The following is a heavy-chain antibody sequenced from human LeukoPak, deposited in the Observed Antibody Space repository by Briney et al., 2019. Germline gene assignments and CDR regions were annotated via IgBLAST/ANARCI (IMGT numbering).Heavy chain of an antibody. CDR1: GFTFNSYA. CDR2: XNXXXXST. CDR3: AKLRRPGGIYDSFDY. V-gene: IGHV3-23*01. D-gene: IGHD5/OR15-5a*01. J-gene: IGHJ4*02. Sequence: PGGSLRLSCAASGFTFNSYAMNXXXXXPGXXXXXXXXXNXXXXSTXYXXXVKGXXXXXXXTSKSTLYLQMNSLRAEDTAVYYCAKLRRPGGIYDSFDYWGQGTLVTVSS.